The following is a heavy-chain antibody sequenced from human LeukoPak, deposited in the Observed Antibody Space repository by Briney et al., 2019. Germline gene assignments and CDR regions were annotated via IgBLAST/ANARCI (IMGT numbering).Heavy chain of an antibody. D-gene: IGHD4-17*01. CDR3: ARDDYGETFDY. Sequence: GRSLRLSCAASGFTFSSYAMHWVRQAPGKGLEWVAVIPYDGSNKYYADSVKGRFTISRDNSKNMLYLQMNSLRAEDTAVYYCARDDYGETFDYWGQGTLVTVSS. V-gene: IGHV3-30*04. CDR1: GFTFSSYA. CDR2: IPYDGSNK. J-gene: IGHJ4*02.